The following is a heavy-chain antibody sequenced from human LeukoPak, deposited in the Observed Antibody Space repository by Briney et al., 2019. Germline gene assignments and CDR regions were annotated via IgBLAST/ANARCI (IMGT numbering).Heavy chain of an antibody. V-gene: IGHV1-2*02. CDR1: GFTFTAYY. CDR2: IYSNSGVT. Sequence: ASVTVSCKASGFTFTAYYCNWVRQAPGEGLEWMGWIYSNSGVTDYAHKFQGRVSMTRATSISTAYMELRWLPSDATAMYYCTSGGRLEFDTWGPGTLVTVSS. J-gene: IGHJ5*02. CDR3: TSGGRLEFDT. D-gene: IGHD3-3*01.